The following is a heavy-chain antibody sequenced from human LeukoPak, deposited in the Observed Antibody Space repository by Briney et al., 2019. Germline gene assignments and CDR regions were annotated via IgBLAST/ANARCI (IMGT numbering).Heavy chain of an antibody. Sequence: GRSLRLSCAASGFSFSSNGMHWVGQAPGKGLEWVAVIWYDGSNKYYADSVKGRFTIPRDNSKNTLYLQMNSLRADDTAVYYCARDRPDAFDIWGQGTMVTVSS. CDR1: GFSFSSNG. J-gene: IGHJ3*02. V-gene: IGHV3-33*01. CDR2: IWYDGSNK. CDR3: ARDRPDAFDI. D-gene: IGHD6-6*01.